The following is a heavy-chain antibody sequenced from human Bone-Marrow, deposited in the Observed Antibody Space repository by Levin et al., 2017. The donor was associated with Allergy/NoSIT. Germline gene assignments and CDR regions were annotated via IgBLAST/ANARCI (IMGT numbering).Heavy chain of an antibody. D-gene: IGHD6-19*01. CDR1: GYSFASYW. V-gene: IGHV5-51*01. CDR3: ARQRQWPGVDY. J-gene: IGHJ4*02. CDR2: IYPGDSDT. Sequence: GGSLRLSCKGFGYSFASYWIAWVRQMPGKGLEWMGIIYPGDSDTRYSPSFKGQVTISADKSIDTAYLQWSSLKASDTAMYYCARQRQWPGVDYWGQGTLVTVSS.